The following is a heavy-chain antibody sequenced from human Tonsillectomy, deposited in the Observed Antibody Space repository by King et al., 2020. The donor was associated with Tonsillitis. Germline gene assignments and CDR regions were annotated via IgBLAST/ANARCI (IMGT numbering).Heavy chain of an antibody. CDR1: GGTFSSYA. D-gene: IGHD1-14*01. Sequence: QLVQSGAEVKKPGSSVKVSCKASGGTFSSYAISWVRQAPGQGLEWMGGIIPIFGTANYAQKFQGRVTITADESTSTAYMELSSLRSEDTAVYYCARAWRQPGFIKPGKFDFWGQGTLVTVSS. CDR3: ARAWRQPGFIKPGKFDF. J-gene: IGHJ4*02. V-gene: IGHV1-69*01. CDR2: IIPIFGTA.